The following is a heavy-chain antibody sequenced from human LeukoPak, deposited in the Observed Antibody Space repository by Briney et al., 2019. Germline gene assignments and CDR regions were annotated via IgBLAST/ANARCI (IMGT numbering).Heavy chain of an antibody. Sequence: SETLSLTCSVPGGSITNYFWSSIRQSPMKGLEWIGSVYNRGTTYYNPSLKSRVTISGDTSKNQLSLRMTYVTTADTAVYFCARDYGGNSGEFDPWGQGTLVTASS. V-gene: IGHV4-59*01. CDR1: GGSITNYF. D-gene: IGHD4-23*01. CDR3: ARDYGGNSGEFDP. J-gene: IGHJ5*02. CDR2: VYNRGTT.